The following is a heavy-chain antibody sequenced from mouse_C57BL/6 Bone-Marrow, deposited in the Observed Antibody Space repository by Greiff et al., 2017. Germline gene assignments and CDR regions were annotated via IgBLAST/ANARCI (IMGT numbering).Heavy chain of an antibody. CDR3: ARTMGHTFDY. J-gene: IGHJ2*01. Sequence: VQLKESVAELVRPGASVKLSCTASGFNIKNTYMHWVKQRPEQGLEWIGRIDPANGNTKYDPKFQGKATITAEPASNPAYLQLRSLTSEYTAIYYCARTMGHTFDYWDQGTTLTVSS. V-gene: IGHV14-3*01. CDR1: GFNIKNTY. D-gene: IGHD2-3*01. CDR2: IDPANGNT.